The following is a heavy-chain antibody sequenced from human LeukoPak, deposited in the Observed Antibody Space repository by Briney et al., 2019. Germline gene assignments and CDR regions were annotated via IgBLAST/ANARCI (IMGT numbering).Heavy chain of an antibody. CDR3: ARHKNCASITHCHFDS. CDR1: GGSISSSDYS. D-gene: IGHD2-21*01. CDR2: IYYSGST. V-gene: IGHV4-39*01. Sequence: SETLSLTCVVSGGSISSSDYSWAWLRQPPGKGLEWIGSIYYSGSTLYNSSLKSRVTISVDASTNQFSLKLNSVTAADTAVFYCARHKNCASITHCHFDSWGQGILVTVSS. J-gene: IGHJ4*02.